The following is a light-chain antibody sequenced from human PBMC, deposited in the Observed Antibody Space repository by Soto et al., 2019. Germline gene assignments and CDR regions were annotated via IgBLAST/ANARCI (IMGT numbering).Light chain of an antibody. Sequence: QSALTQPASVSGSPGQSITISSTGTSCDVGGYDHVSWYQQHPGKAPKLIIYDVTVRPSGISPRFSGSKSDNTASLAVSGLKTEDEADYYCSSYTNKDTLLFGGGTKVTVL. V-gene: IGLV2-14*03. CDR1: SCDVGGYDH. J-gene: IGLJ3*02. CDR3: SSYTNKDTLL. CDR2: DVT.